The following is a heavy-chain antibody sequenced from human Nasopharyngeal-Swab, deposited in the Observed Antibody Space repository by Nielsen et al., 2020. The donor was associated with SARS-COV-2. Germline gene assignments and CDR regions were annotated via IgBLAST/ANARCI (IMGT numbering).Heavy chain of an antibody. J-gene: IGHJ4*02. CDR3: ARGGDGGLAHFDY. CDR2: IYNSGRT. Sequence: SQTLSLTCAVYGGSFSGYYWSWIRQPPGKRLEWIGYIYNSGRTTDYNPSLKSRVTISLDTSKNQFSLKLSSVTAADTAVYYCARGGDGGLAHFDYWGQGNLVTVSS. D-gene: IGHD2-21*01. CDR1: GGSFSGYY. V-gene: IGHV4-59*01.